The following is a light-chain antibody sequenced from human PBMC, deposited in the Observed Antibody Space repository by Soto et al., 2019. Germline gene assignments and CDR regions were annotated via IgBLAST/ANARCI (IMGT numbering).Light chain of an antibody. J-gene: IGLJ3*02. CDR2: EGS. Sequence: QSVLTQPASVSGSPGQSITISCTGTSSDVGSYNLVSWYQQHPGKAPKLMIYEGSKRPSGVSNRFSGSKSGNTASLTISGLQAADEADYYCCSYAGSYTFVVFGGGTKLTVL. CDR1: SSDVGSYNL. V-gene: IGLV2-23*03. CDR3: CSYAGSYTFVV.